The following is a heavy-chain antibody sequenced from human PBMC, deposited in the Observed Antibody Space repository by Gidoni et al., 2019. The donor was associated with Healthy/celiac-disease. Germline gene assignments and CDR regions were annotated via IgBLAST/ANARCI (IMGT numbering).Heavy chain of an antibody. V-gene: IGHV1-69*01. Sequence: QVQLVQSGAEVTKPGSSVKVSCKASGGTFSSYAISWVRQAPGQGLEWMGGIIPIFGTANYAQKFQGRVTITADESTSTAYMELSSLRSEDTAVYYCAGRWSAQGAAAGPDYWGQGTLVTVSS. CDR2: IIPIFGTA. J-gene: IGHJ4*02. CDR3: AGRWSAQGAAAGPDY. CDR1: GGTFSSYA. D-gene: IGHD6-13*01.